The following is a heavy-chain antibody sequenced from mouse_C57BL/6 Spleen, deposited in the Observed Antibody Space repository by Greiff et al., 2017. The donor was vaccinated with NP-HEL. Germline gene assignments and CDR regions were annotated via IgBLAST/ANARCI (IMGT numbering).Heavy chain of an antibody. CDR1: GYTFTSYW. CDR3: AGRRDGYNYYAMDY. D-gene: IGHD2-3*01. CDR2: IDPSDSYT. J-gene: IGHJ4*01. Sequence: QVQLQQPGAELVKPGASVKLSCKASGYTFTSYWMQWVKQRPGQGLEWIGEIDPSDSYTNYNQKFKGKATLTVDTSSSTAYMQLSSLTSEDSAVYYCAGRRDGYNYYAMDYWGQGTSVTVSS. V-gene: IGHV1-50*01.